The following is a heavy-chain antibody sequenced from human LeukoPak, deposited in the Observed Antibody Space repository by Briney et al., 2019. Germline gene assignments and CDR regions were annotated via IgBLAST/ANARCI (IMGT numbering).Heavy chain of an antibody. D-gene: IGHD3-10*01. Sequence: PGGSLRLSCAASGFTFSSYGMHWVRQAPGKGLEWVAVISYDGNNKYYADSVKGRFTISRDSSKNTLYLQMNSLRAEDTAVYYCAKVGYYGSGSPADYWGQGTLVTVSS. CDR1: GFTFSSYG. CDR2: ISYDGNNK. J-gene: IGHJ4*02. CDR3: AKVGYYGSGSPADY. V-gene: IGHV3-30*18.